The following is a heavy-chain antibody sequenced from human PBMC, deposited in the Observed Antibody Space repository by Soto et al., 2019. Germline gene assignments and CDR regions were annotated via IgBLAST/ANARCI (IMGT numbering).Heavy chain of an antibody. CDR1: GFTFGSYA. J-gene: IGHJ4*02. CDR3: ARWSYLDY. CDR2: ISGSDGKT. V-gene: IGHV3-23*01. D-gene: IGHD3-3*01. Sequence: GGSLRLSCAASGFTFGSYALSWVRQAPGKGLEWVSTISGSDGKTFYADSVKGRFSISRDTSQSTLYLQMNSLRADDTAMYYCARWSYLDYWGQGTRVTVSS.